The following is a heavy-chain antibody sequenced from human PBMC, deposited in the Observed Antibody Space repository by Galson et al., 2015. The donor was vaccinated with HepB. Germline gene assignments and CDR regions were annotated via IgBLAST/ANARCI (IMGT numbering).Heavy chain of an antibody. D-gene: IGHD3-22*01. J-gene: IGHJ4*02. Sequence: CAISGDSVSSNRAAWNRIRQSPSRGLEWLGRTYYRSKWSSDYAASVKSRITINADTSKNQFSLQLNSVTPEDTAVYYFARGHYYDSTGAYYFDYWGQGTLVTVSS. CDR3: ARGHYYDSTGAYYFDY. V-gene: IGHV6-1*01. CDR1: GDSVSSNRAA. CDR2: TYYRSKWSS.